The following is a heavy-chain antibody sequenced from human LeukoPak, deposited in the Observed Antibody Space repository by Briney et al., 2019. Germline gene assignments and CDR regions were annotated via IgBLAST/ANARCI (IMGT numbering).Heavy chain of an antibody. CDR2: IFASGPDA. CDR1: GFTFNTYA. D-gene: IGHD4-11*01. V-gene: IGHV3-23*01. J-gene: IGHJ4*02. Sequence: GGSVRLSCAASGFTFNTYAMSWVRQAPGKGLEWVSSIFASGPDAYYADAVKGRCTISRDNAKNTLYLQMNSLRGEDTAVYYCAKDLDYTYYFDSWGQGTLLTVSS. CDR3: AKDLDYTYYFDS.